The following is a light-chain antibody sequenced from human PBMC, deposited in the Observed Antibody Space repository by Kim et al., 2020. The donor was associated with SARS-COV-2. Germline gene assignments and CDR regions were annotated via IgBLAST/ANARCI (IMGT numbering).Light chain of an antibody. CDR2: GKN. J-gene: IGLJ2*01. V-gene: IGLV3-19*01. CDR1: SLRTYS. CDR3: NSRGSNDNVL. Sequence: ALGQTVRITCQGDSLRTYSATWYQQKPGQAPIVVIYGKNNRPSGIPDRFSGSSSGDTASLTITGTQAGDEADYYCNSRGSNDNVLFGGGTQLTVL.